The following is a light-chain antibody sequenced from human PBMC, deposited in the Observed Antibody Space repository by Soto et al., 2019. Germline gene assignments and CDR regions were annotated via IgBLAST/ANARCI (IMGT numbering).Light chain of an antibody. J-gene: IGKJ4*01. CDR1: QSVLYSSNNKNY. V-gene: IGKV4-1*01. CDR2: WAS. Sequence: DIVMTQSPDSLAVSLGERATINCKSSQSVLYSSNNKNYLAWYQQKPGQPPKLLIYWASTRESGVPDRFSGSGSGTDFSLTISSLQAEDVAVYYCQQYYSPPPPFGGGTKVDIK. CDR3: QQYYSPPPP.